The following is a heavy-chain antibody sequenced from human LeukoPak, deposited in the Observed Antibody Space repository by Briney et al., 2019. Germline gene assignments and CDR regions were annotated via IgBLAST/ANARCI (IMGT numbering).Heavy chain of an antibody. CDR3: ASLNEGSKTVRGYSSGWPFDY. V-gene: IGHV4-39*01. CDR1: GGSISSSSYY. Sequence: PSETLSLTCTVSGGSISSSSYYWGWIRQPPGKGLEWIGRIYYSGSTYYNPSLKSRVTISVDTSKNQFSLKLSSVTAADTAVYYCASLNEGSKTVRGYSSGWPFDYWGQGTLVTVSS. D-gene: IGHD6-19*01. J-gene: IGHJ4*02. CDR2: IYYSGST.